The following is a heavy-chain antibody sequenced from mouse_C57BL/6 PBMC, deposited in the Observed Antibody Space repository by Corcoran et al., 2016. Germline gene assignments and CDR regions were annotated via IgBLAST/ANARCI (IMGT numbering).Heavy chain of an antibody. V-gene: IGHV1-80*01. CDR1: GYAFSSYW. CDR2: IYPGDGDT. J-gene: IGHJ4*01. Sequence: VQLQQSGAELVKPGASVKISCKASGYAFSSYWMNRLKQRPGKGLEWIGQIYPGDGDTNYNGKFKGKATLTADKSSSTAYMQLSSLTSEDSAVYFCARPGTERYYAMDYWGQGTSVTVSS. CDR3: ARPGTERYYAMDY. D-gene: IGHD4-1*01.